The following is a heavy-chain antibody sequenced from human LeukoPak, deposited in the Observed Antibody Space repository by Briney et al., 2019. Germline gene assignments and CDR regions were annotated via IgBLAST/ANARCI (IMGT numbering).Heavy chain of an antibody. CDR1: GGTFRSYA. CDR2: IIPIFCTA. V-gene: IGHV1-69*13. J-gene: IGHJ4*02. D-gene: IGHD2-15*01. Sequence: ASVKVSCKASGGTFRSYAISWVRQAPGQGLEWMGGIIPIFCTANYAQKFQGRVTITAEESTSTAYMELSSLRSEDTAVYYCARSPSVVVVVPFDYWGQGTLVTVSS. CDR3: ARSPSVVVVVPFDY.